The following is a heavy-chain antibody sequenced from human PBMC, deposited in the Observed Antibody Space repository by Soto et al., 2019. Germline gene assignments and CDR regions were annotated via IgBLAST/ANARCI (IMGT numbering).Heavy chain of an antibody. D-gene: IGHD4-17*01. CDR2: IWYDGSNK. Sequence: QVQLVESGGGVVQPGRSLRLSCAASGFTFSSYGMHWVRQAPGKGLEWVAVIWYDGSNKYYADSVKGRFTISRDNSKNTLYLHMNSLRAEDTAVYYCARDNDYGYGMDVWGQGTTVTVSS. CDR1: GFTFSSYG. CDR3: ARDNDYGYGMDV. J-gene: IGHJ6*02. V-gene: IGHV3-33*01.